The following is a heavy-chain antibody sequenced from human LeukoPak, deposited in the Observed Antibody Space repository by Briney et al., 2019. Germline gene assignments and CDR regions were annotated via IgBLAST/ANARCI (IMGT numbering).Heavy chain of an antibody. CDR2: IIPILGIA. Sequence: SVKVSCKASGYTFTGYYMHWVRQAPGQGLEWMGRIIPILGIANYAQKFQGRVTITADKSTSTAYMELSSLRSEDTAVYYCARSRSGSCSTLWGQGTLVTVSS. J-gene: IGHJ4*02. CDR1: GYTFTGYY. CDR3: ARSRSGSCSTL. V-gene: IGHV1-69*02. D-gene: IGHD2-15*01.